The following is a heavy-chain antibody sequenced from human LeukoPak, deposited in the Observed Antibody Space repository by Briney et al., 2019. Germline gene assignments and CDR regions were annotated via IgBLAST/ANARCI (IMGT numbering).Heavy chain of an antibody. CDR3: ARDLGSGSYYDY. CDR2: IYYSGST. J-gene: IGHJ4*02. D-gene: IGHD1-26*01. V-gene: IGHV4-59*01. CDR1: GGSISSYY. Sequence: SETLSLTCTVSGGSISSYYWSWIRQPPGKGLEWIGYIYYSGSTNYNPSLKSRVTISVDTSKNQFSLKLSSVTAADTAVYYCARDLGSGSYYDYWGRGTLVTVSS.